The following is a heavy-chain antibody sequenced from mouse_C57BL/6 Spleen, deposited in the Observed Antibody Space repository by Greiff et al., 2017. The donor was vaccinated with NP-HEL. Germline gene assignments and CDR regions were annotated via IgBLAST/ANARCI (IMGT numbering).Heavy chain of an antibody. CDR1: GYAFSSYW. Sequence: QVQLQQSGAELVKPGASVKISCKASGYAFSSYWMNWVKQRPGKGLEWIGQIYPGDGDTNYNGKFKGKATLTADKSSSTAYMQLSSLTSEDSAVYFCARGGYDERGYYYAMDYWGQGTSVTVSS. J-gene: IGHJ4*01. CDR3: ARGGYDERGYYYAMDY. CDR2: IYPGDGDT. D-gene: IGHD2-3*01. V-gene: IGHV1-80*01.